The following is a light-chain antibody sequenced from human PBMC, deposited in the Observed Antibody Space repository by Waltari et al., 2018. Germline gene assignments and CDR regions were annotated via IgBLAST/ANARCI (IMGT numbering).Light chain of an antibody. J-gene: IGLJ3*02. V-gene: IGLV1-47*01. Sequence: QSVLTQPPSASGTPGQKVTISCNGSSSNIGSNYVYWYQQLPGTAPKLLIFKNNRRPSGVPDRFSDSKSGTSASLAINRLRSEDEADYYCAAWDDSLSGLVLGGGTKVTVL. CDR3: AAWDDSLSGLV. CDR2: KNN. CDR1: SSNIGSNY.